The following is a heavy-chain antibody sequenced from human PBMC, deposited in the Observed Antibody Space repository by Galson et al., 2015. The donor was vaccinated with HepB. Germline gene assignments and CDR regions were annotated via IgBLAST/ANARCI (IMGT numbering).Heavy chain of an antibody. Sequence: SVKVSCKVSGYTLTELSMHWVRQAPGKGLEWMGGFDPEDGETIYAQKFQGRVTMTEDTSTDTAYMELSSLRSEDTAVYYCATDVRPHATTVTTGFDPWGQGTLVTVSS. V-gene: IGHV1-24*01. CDR3: ATDVRPHATTVTTGFDP. J-gene: IGHJ5*02. CDR2: FDPEDGET. CDR1: GYTLTELS. D-gene: IGHD4-17*01.